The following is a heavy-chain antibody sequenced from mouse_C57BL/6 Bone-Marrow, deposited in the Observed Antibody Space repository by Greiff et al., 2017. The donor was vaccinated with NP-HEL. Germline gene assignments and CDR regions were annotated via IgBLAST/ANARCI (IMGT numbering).Heavy chain of an antibody. Sequence: EVQVVESGGDLVKPGGSLKLSCAASGFTFSSYGMSWVRQTPDKRLEWVATISSGGSYTYYPDSVKGRFTISRDNAKNTLYLQMSSLKSEDTAMYYCARHKYYYGSGDYWGQGTTLTVSS. V-gene: IGHV5-6*01. D-gene: IGHD1-1*01. CDR1: GFTFSSYG. J-gene: IGHJ2*01. CDR2: ISSGGSYT. CDR3: ARHKYYYGSGDY.